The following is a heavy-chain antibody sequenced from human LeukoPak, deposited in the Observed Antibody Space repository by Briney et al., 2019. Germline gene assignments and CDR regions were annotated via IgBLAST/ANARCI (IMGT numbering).Heavy chain of an antibody. D-gene: IGHD4-17*01. CDR2: IYPGDSDT. Sequence: GESLKISCKGSGYSFTSYWIGWVRQMPGKGLECMGIIYPGDSDTRYSPSFQGQVTISADKSISTAYLQWSSLKASDTAMYYCARTTVTNGGSFWFDPWGQGTLVTVSS. CDR1: GYSFTSYW. J-gene: IGHJ5*02. CDR3: ARTTVTNGGSFWFDP. V-gene: IGHV5-51*01.